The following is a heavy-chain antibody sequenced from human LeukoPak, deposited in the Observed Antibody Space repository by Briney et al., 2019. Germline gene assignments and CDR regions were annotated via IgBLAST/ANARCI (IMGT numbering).Heavy chain of an antibody. J-gene: IGHJ4*02. Sequence: SVKVSCKASGGTFSSYAISWVRQAPGQGLEWMGRIIPILGIANYAQKFQGRVTITADKSTSTAYMELSSLRSEDTAVYYCARQESSSSRFDYWGQGTLVTVSS. CDR3: ARQESSSSRFDY. CDR2: IIPILGIA. CDR1: GGTFSSYA. D-gene: IGHD6-6*01. V-gene: IGHV1-69*04.